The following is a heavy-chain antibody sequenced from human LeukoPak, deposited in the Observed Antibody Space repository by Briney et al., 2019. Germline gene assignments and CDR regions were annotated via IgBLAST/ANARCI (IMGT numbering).Heavy chain of an antibody. V-gene: IGHV3-33*01. D-gene: IGHD6-13*01. J-gene: IGHJ5*02. Sequence: GGSLRLSCAASGFIFSRYAMHWVRQAPGTGLEWVAVVWSDGTREYYIDSVKGRFTISRDNSKNTLYLQMNSLRAEDTAVYSRARGVAENGNPNYFDPWGRGTLVTVSS. CDR1: GFIFSRYA. CDR3: ARGVAENGNPNYFDP. CDR2: VWSDGTRE.